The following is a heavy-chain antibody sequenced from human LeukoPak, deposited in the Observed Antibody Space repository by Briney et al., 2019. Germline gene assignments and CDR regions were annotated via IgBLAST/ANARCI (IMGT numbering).Heavy chain of an antibody. CDR2: IWYDGSNK. D-gene: IGHD3-3*01. CDR1: GFTFSSYG. CDR3: AKDQLTTIFGVAPDY. Sequence: GGSLRLSCAASGFTFSSYGMHWVRQAPGKGLEWVAVIWYDGSNKYYADSVKGRFTISRDNSKNTLYLQMNSLRAEDTAVYYCAKDQLTTIFGVAPDYWGQGTLVTVSP. J-gene: IGHJ4*02. V-gene: IGHV3-33*06.